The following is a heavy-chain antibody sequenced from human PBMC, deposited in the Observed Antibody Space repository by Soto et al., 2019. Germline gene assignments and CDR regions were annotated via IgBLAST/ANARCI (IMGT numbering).Heavy chain of an antibody. D-gene: IGHD6-13*01. V-gene: IGHV3-33*01. CDR2: IWYDGSNK. Sequence: GGSLRLSCAASGFTFSSYGMHWVRQAPGKGLEWVAVIWYDGSNKYYADSVKGRFTISRDNSKNTLYLQMNSLRAEDTAVYYCARDRPDSSSWYYYYGMDVWGQGTTVTVSS. J-gene: IGHJ6*02. CDR3: ARDRPDSSSWYYYYGMDV. CDR1: GFTFSSYG.